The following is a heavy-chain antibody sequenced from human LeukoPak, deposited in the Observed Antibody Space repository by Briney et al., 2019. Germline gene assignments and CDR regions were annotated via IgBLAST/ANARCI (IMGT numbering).Heavy chain of an antibody. CDR1: GGSISSYY. Sequence: SETLSLTCTVSGGSISSYYWSWIRQPPGKGLEWIGYIYYSGSTNYNPSLKSRVTISVDTSKNQFSLKLSSVTAADTAVYYCARGLVRVTMVRGVRIAFDIWGQGTMVTVSS. V-gene: IGHV4-59*01. CDR2: IYYSGST. J-gene: IGHJ3*02. CDR3: ARGLVRVTMVRGVRIAFDI. D-gene: IGHD3-10*01.